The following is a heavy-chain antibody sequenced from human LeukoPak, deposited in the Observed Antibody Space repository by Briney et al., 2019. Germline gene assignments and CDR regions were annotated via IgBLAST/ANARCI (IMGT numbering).Heavy chain of an antibody. V-gene: IGHV1-2*02. J-gene: IGHJ3*02. D-gene: IGHD2-21*01. CDR1: GYTFTGYY. Sequence: GASVKVSCKASGYTFTGYYMHWVRQAPGQGLEWMGWINPNSGGTNYSQKFQGRVTMTRDTSISTAYMELSRLRSDDTAVYYCARDLIVGGAFDIWGQGTMVTVSS. CDR3: ARDLIVGGAFDI. CDR2: INPNSGGT.